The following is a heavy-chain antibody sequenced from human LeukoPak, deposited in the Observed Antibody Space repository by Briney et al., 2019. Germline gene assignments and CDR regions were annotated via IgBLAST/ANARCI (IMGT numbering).Heavy chain of an antibody. CDR3: ARTVGATVYYYGMDV. D-gene: IGHD1-26*01. J-gene: IGHJ6*02. V-gene: IGHV4-59*08. CDR1: GGSISTYY. CDR2: IYYSGST. Sequence: SETLSLTCTVSGGSISTYYWSWIRQPPGKGLEWIGYIYYSGSTNYNPSLKSRVTISVDTSKNQFSLKLSSVTAADTAVYCCARTVGATVYYYGMDVWGQGTTVTVSS.